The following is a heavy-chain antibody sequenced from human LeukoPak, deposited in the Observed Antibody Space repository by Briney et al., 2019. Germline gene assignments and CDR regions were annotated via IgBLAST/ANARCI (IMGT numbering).Heavy chain of an antibody. D-gene: IGHD1-7*01. CDR3: ARDSAPKTTNYYYMDV. J-gene: IGHJ6*03. V-gene: IGHV3-21*01. Sequence: GGSLRLSCAASGFTFSSYSMNWVRQAPGKGLEWVSSISSSSSYIYYADSVKGRFTISRDNAKNSLYLQMNSLRAEDTAVYYCARDSAPKTTNYYYMDVWGKGITVTVSS. CDR1: GFTFSSYS. CDR2: ISSSSSYI.